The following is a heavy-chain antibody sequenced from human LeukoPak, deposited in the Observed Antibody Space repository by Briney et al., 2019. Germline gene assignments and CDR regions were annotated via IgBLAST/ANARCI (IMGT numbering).Heavy chain of an antibody. Sequence: WVRQAPGXGXEWVSAISGSGGSTYYADSVKGRFTISRDNSKNTLYLQMNSLRAEDTAVYYCAKDSSSWYTWFDPWGQGTLVTVSS. V-gene: IGHV3-23*01. CDR2: ISGSGGST. J-gene: IGHJ5*02. CDR3: AKDSSSWYTWFDP. D-gene: IGHD6-13*01.